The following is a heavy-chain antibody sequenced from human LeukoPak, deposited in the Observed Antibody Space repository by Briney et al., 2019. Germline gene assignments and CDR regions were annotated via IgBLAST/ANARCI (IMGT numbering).Heavy chain of an antibody. CDR2: ISYDGSNK. V-gene: IGHV3-30-3*01. CDR3: ARALGQEY. Sequence: GGSLRLSCAASGFTFSSYAMHWVRQAPGKGLEWVAVISYDGSNKYYADSVKGRFTISRDNSKNTLYLQMNSLRAEDTAVYYCARALGQEYWGQGTLVTVSS. J-gene: IGHJ4*02. CDR1: GFTFSSYA.